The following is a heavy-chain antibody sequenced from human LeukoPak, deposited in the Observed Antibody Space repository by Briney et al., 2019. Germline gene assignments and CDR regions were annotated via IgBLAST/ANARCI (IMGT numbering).Heavy chain of an antibody. CDR3: AKAGLQHLHDYYGMDV. Sequence: PGGSLRLSCAASGFNFQNYGMSWVRHSPGKGLEWVCGINWNGGTTNYADSVKGRFTISRDNAKNSLYLQMNSLRAEDTALYYCAKAGLQHLHDYYGMDVWGQGPTVTVSS. D-gene: IGHD3-3*02. J-gene: IGHJ6*02. CDR1: GFNFQNYG. CDR2: INWNGGTT. V-gene: IGHV3-20*04.